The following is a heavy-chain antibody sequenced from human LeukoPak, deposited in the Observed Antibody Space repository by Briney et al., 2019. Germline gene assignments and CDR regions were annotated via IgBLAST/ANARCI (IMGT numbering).Heavy chain of an antibody. D-gene: IGHD3-10*01. CDR1: GFTFSSYA. V-gene: IGHV3-23*01. CDR3: AKDGTMVRGVIFSQSSLFDY. J-gene: IGHJ4*02. Sequence: GGSLRLSCAASGFTFSSYAMSWVRQAPGKGLEWVSAISGSGGSTYYADSVKGRFTISRDNSKNTLYLQMNSLRAEDTAVYYCAKDGTMVRGVIFSQSSLFDYWGQGTLVTVSS. CDR2: ISGSGGST.